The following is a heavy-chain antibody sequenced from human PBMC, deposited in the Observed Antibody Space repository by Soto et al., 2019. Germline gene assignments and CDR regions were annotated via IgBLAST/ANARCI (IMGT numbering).Heavy chain of an antibody. J-gene: IGHJ6*02. V-gene: IGHV1-3*01. CDR2: INAGNGNT. CDR3: AREECSGGSCWDYYYYGMDV. D-gene: IGHD2-15*01. Sequence: ASVKVCGKASGYTFTSYSMHWVRQAPGQRLEWMGWINAGNGNTKYSQKFQGRVTITRDTSASTAYMELSSLRSEDTAVYYCAREECSGGSCWDYYYYGMDVWGQGTTVTVSS. CDR1: GYTFTSYS.